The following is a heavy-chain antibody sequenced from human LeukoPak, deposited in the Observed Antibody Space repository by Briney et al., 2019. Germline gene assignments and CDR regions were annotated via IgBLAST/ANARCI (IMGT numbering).Heavy chain of an antibody. D-gene: IGHD2-2*01. V-gene: IGHV1-58*02. CDR3: AATEYCSSTSCPYDY. CDR1: GFTFTSSA. CDR2: IVVGSGNT. J-gene: IGHJ4*02. Sequence: SVKVSCKASGFTFTSSAMQWVRQARGQRLEWIGWIVVGSGNTNYAQKFQERVTITRDMSTSTAYMEPSSLRSEDTAVYYCAATEYCSSTSCPYDYWGQGTLVTVSS.